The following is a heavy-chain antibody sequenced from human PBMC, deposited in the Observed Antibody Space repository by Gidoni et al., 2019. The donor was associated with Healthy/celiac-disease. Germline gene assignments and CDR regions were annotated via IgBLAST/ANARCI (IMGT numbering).Heavy chain of an antibody. Sequence: PGRSLRLSCAASGFTFSSYAMHWVRQAPGKGLEWVAVISYDGSNKYYADSVKGLFTISRDNSKNTLYLQMNSLRAEDTAVYYCASVVLRFLEWLPFDYWGQGTLVTVSS. V-gene: IGHV3-30*04. J-gene: IGHJ4*02. CDR1: GFTFSSYA. D-gene: IGHD3-3*01. CDR3: ASVVLRFLEWLPFDY. CDR2: ISYDGSNK.